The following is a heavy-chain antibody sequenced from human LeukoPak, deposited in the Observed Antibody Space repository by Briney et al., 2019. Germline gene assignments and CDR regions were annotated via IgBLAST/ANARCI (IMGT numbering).Heavy chain of an antibody. Sequence: GGSLRLSCAASGFTFSSYSMMWVRQAPGKGLEWVSFIYSGGNTHYSDSVKGRFTISRDNSKNTLYLQMNSLRAEDTAVYYCARRAGEYSHPYDYWGQGTLVTVSS. CDR3: ARRAGEYSHPYDY. D-gene: IGHD4-17*01. V-gene: IGHV3-53*01. CDR1: GFTFSSYS. CDR2: IYSGGNT. J-gene: IGHJ4*02.